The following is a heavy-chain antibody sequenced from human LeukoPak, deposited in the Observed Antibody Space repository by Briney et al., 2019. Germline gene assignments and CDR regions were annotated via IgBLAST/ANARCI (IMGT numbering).Heavy chain of an antibody. J-gene: IGHJ4*02. Sequence: INHSGSTNYNPSLKSRVTISVDTSKNQFSLKLSSVTAADTAVYYCARVTYSSSWYLLGYWGQGTLVTVSS. D-gene: IGHD6-13*01. CDR3: ARVTYSSSWYLLGY. V-gene: IGHV4-34*01. CDR2: INHSGST.